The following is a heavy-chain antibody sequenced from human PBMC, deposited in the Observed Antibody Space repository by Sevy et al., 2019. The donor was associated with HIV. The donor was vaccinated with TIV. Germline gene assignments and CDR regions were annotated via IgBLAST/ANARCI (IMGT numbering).Heavy chain of an antibody. CDR1: GYTFTSYD. Sequence: ASVNVSCKASGYTFTSYDISWVRQAPGQGLEWMGWISAYNGNTNYAQKVQGRVIMTTDTSTSTAYMELRSLRSDDTAVYYCARDRGPTYDILTGYLVPAYMDVWGKGTTVTVSS. D-gene: IGHD3-9*01. CDR2: ISAYNGNT. J-gene: IGHJ6*03. CDR3: ARDRGPTYDILTGYLVPAYMDV. V-gene: IGHV1-18*01.